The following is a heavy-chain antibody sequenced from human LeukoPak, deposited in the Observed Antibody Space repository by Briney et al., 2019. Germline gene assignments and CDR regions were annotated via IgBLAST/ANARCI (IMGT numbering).Heavy chain of an antibody. CDR1: GYTLTSYG. CDR2: ISGYNGNT. D-gene: IGHD6-19*01. CDR3: ARGVYSSGWYDRVDYYYYMDV. V-gene: IGHV1-18*01. Sequence: ASVKVSCKASGYTLTSYGISWVRQAPGQGLEWMGWISGYNGNTNYEQKVQGRVTMTTDTSTNTAYMELRSLRSDDTAVYYCARGVYSSGWYDRVDYYYYMDVWGKGTTVTISS. J-gene: IGHJ6*03.